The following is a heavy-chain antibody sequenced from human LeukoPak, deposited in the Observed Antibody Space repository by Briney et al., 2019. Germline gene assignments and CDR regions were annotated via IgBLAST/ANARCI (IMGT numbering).Heavy chain of an antibody. Sequence: PSETLSLTCTVSGGSISSYYWSWIRQPPGKGLEWIGYIFYTGSTNYNPSLKSRVTISVLTSKNRFSLKLSSVTAADTAVYYCARSGYYYDSSGYYYFDYWGQGTLVTVSS. D-gene: IGHD3-22*01. CDR1: GGSISSYY. V-gene: IGHV4-59*01. CDR2: IFYTGST. CDR3: ARSGYYYDSSGYYYFDY. J-gene: IGHJ4*02.